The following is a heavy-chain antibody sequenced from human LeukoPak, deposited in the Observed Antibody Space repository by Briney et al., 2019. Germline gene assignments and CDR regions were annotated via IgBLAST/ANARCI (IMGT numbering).Heavy chain of an antibody. CDR1: GFTFRQHW. V-gene: IGHV3-7*01. Sequence: GGSLRLSCAASGFTFRQHWMIWVRQAPGKGLEWVANINGDGSETHYLDSVKGRFTVSRDNAKSSLYLQMITLRADDTGLYYCARDGLPAGADFWGQGTLVTVTS. CDR2: INGDGSET. J-gene: IGHJ4*02. D-gene: IGHD3/OR15-3a*01. CDR3: ARDGLPAGADF.